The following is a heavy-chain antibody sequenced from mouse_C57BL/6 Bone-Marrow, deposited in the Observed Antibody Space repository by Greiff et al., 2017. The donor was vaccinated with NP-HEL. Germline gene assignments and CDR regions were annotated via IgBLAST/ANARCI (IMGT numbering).Heavy chain of an antibody. D-gene: IGHD1-3*01. CDR1: GFTFTDYY. Sequence: EVKVVESGGGLVQPGGSLSLSCAASGFTFTDYYMSWVRQPPGKALEWLGFIRNKANGYTTEYSASVKGRFTISRDNSQSILYLQMNALRAEDSATYYCASSPIYSDYAVDYWGQGTSVTVSS. J-gene: IGHJ4*01. CDR3: ASSPIYSDYAVDY. CDR2: IRNKANGYTT. V-gene: IGHV7-3*01.